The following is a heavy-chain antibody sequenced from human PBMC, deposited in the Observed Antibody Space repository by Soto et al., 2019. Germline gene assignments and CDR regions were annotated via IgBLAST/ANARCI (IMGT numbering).Heavy chain of an antibody. V-gene: IGHV4-4*02. Sequence: PSETLSLTCAVSGGSISSSNWWSWVRQPPGKGLEWIGEIYHSGSTNYNPSLKSRVTISVDKSKNQFSLKLSSVTAADTAVYYCARDFGPYDSSGYYKTYNWFDPWGQGTLVTVSS. CDR2: IYHSGST. J-gene: IGHJ5*02. D-gene: IGHD3-22*01. CDR1: GGSISSSNW. CDR3: ARDFGPYDSSGYYKTYNWFDP.